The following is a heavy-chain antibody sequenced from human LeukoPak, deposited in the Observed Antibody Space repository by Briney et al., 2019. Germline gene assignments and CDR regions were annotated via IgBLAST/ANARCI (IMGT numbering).Heavy chain of an antibody. CDR3: ARDHRSYYDFWSGYYTQNWFDP. CDR2: IYYSGST. D-gene: IGHD3-3*01. V-gene: IGHV4-39*07. CDR1: GGSISSSSSY. J-gene: IGHJ5*02. Sequence: PSETLSLTCTVSGGSISSSSSYWGWIRQPPGKGLEWIGSIYYSGSTYYNPSLKSRVTISVDTSKNQFSLKLSSVTAADTAVYYCARDHRSYYDFWSGYYTQNWFDPWGQGTLVTVSS.